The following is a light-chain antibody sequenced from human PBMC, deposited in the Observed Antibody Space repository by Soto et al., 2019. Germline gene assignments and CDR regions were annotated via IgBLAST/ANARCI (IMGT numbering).Light chain of an antibody. V-gene: IGKV3-15*01. CDR2: GAS. CDR1: QSVSSN. CDR3: QHYNNWPRT. Sequence: ETVMTQSPATLSVSPGERATLSCRASQSVSSNLAWHQQKPGQAPRLLIYGASTRATGIPARFSGSGSGTEFTLTISSLQSEDFAIYYCQHYNNWPRTFGQGTKVDIK. J-gene: IGKJ1*01.